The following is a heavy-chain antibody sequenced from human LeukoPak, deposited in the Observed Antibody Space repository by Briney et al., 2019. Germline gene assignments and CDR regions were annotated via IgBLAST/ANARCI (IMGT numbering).Heavy chain of an antibody. J-gene: IGHJ5*02. D-gene: IGHD3-3*01. V-gene: IGHV3-23*01. Sequence: GGSLRLSCAASGFTFSSYAMSWVRQAPGKGLEWVSAISGSGGSTDYADSVKGRFTISRDNSKNTLYLQMNSLRAEDTAVYYCAKEYYDFWSGYCFDPWGQGTLVTVSS. CDR3: AKEYYDFWSGYCFDP. CDR2: ISGSGGST. CDR1: GFTFSSYA.